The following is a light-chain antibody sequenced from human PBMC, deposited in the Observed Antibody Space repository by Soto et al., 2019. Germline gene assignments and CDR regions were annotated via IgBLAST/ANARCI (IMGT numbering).Light chain of an antibody. J-gene: IGKJ1*01. Sequence: DIQMTQSPSSLSASVGDRVTITCRASQSISSYLNWYQQKPGKAPKLLIYAASSLQSGVPSSFSGSGSGTDFTLTISSLQPEDFATYYCKQSYSTPPTFGQGTKVEIK. CDR3: KQSYSTPPT. CDR2: AAS. V-gene: IGKV1-39*01. CDR1: QSISSY.